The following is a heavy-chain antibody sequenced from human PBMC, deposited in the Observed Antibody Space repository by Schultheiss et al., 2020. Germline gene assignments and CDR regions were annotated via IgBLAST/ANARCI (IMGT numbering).Heavy chain of an antibody. CDR2: INSDGSST. V-gene: IGHV3-74*01. CDR3: ARDRTPSIAAAGWYFDL. Sequence: GGSLRLSCAVSGFTFSNAWMSWVRQAPGKGLEWVSRINSDGSSTNYADSVKGRFTISRDNAKNTLYLQMNSLRAEDTAVYYCARDRTPSIAAAGWYFDLWGRGTLVTVSS. CDR1: GFTFSNAW. J-gene: IGHJ2*01. D-gene: IGHD6-13*01.